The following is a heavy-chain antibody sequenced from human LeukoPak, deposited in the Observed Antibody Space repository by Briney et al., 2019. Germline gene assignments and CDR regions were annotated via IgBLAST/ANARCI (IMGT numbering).Heavy chain of an antibody. D-gene: IGHD3-3*01. Sequence: SETLSLTCTVSGGSINSYYWSWIRQPPGKGLEWIGYIYYSGSTNYNPSLKSRVTISVDTSKNQFSLKLSSMTAADTAVYYCARVGSGYYLVDYWGQGTLVTVSS. J-gene: IGHJ4*02. V-gene: IGHV4-59*01. CDR3: ARVGSGYYLVDY. CDR1: GGSINSYY. CDR2: IYYSGST.